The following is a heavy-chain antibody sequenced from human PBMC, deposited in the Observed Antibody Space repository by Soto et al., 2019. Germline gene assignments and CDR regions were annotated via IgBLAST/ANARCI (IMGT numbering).Heavy chain of an antibody. CDR2: IYPGDSDT. CDR1: GYSFTSYW. V-gene: IGHV5-51*01. J-gene: IGHJ6*02. Sequence: GESLKISCKGPGYSFTSYWIGWVRQMPGKGLEWMGIIYPGDSDTRYSPSFQGQVTISADKSISTAYLQWSSLKASDTAMYYCARLNCSGGSCYYYYYGMDVWGQGTTVTVSS. CDR3: ARLNCSGGSCYYYYYGMDV. D-gene: IGHD2-15*01.